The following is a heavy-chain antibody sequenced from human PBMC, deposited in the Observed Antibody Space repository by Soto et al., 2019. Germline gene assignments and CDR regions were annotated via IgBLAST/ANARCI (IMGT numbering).Heavy chain of an antibody. CDR1: GFTFSDYY. CDR2: ISSSGSTI. Sequence: GGSLRLSCAASGFTFSDYYMSWIRQAPGKGLEWVSYISSSGSTIYYADSVKGRFTISRDNAKNSLYLQMNSLRAEDTAVYYCARGAGYVDIVALRWVYFDYWGQGTLVTVSS. V-gene: IGHV3-11*01. CDR3: ARGAGYVDIVALRWVYFDY. D-gene: IGHD5-12*01. J-gene: IGHJ4*02.